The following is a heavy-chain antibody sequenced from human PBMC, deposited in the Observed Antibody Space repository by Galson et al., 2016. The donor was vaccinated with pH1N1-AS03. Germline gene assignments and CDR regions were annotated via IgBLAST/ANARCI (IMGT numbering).Heavy chain of an antibody. V-gene: IGHV7-4-1*01. CDR3: ARGYMSVSGCWDY. D-gene: IGHD6-19*01. Sequence: SVKVSCKASGYTFTSYAMIWVRQAPGQGLECMGWINTNTGNTTYAQGFTGRFTFSLDTSVSTAYLQIGSLKADDTAVYYCARGYMSVSGCWDYWGQGTLVTVSS. J-gene: IGHJ4*02. CDR2: INTNTGNT. CDR1: GYTFTSYA.